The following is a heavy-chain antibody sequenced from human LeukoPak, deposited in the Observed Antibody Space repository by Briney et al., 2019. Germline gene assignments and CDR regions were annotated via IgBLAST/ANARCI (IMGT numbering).Heavy chain of an antibody. Sequence: SETLSLTCTVSGGSISSYYWSWIRQPPGKGLEWIGRIYSSGSTNYNPSLKSRVTISVDTSKNQFSLKLSSVPAADTAVYYCARDKRYCSGGSCYAEIYYYYYMDVWGKGTTVTVSS. J-gene: IGHJ6*03. CDR3: ARDKRYCSGGSCYAEIYYYYYMDV. D-gene: IGHD2-15*01. CDR2: IYSSGST. CDR1: GGSISSYY. V-gene: IGHV4-4*08.